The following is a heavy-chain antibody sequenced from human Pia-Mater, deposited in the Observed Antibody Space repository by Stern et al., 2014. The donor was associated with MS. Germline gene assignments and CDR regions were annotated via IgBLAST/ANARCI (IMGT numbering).Heavy chain of an antibody. V-gene: IGHV3-21*01. CDR2: ISTSVSNA. J-gene: IGHJ6*02. CDR3: ARHCSSSNCSRYYGMDV. CDR1: GFTSRSYG. Sequence: EVQLVESGGGLLKPGGSLRVSCAASGFTSRSYGMHWVRQTPGKGLEWVSSISTSVSNADYAQPVKGGRTISPDNATSPMYLHIHSLRAEDAGIYYCARHCSSSNCSRYYGMDVWGQGTTVIVSS. D-gene: IGHD2-2*01.